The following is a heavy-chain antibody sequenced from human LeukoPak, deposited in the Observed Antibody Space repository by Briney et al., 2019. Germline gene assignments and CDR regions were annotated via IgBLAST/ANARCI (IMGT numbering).Heavy chain of an antibody. CDR3: AKDILDYYGSGSYYDAFDI. CDR1: GFTFSSYG. J-gene: IGHJ3*02. D-gene: IGHD3-10*01. Sequence: GGSLRLSCAASGFTFSSYGMHWVRQAPGKGLEWVAFIRYDGSNKYYADSVKGRFTISRDNSKNTLYLQMNSLRAEATAVYYCAKDILDYYGSGSYYDAFDIWGQGTMVTVSS. CDR2: IRYDGSNK. V-gene: IGHV3-30*02.